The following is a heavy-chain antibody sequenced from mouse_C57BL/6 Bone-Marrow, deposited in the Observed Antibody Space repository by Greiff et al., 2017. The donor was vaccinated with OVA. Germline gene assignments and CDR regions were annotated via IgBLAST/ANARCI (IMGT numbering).Heavy chain of an antibody. V-gene: IGHV1-81*01. Sequence: QVQLQQSGAELARPGASVKLSCKASGYTFTSYGISWVKQRTGQGLEWIGEIYPRSGNTYYNEKFKGKATLPADKSSSTAYMELRSLTSEDSAVYFCARDDGYWWYFDVWGTGTTVTVSS. J-gene: IGHJ1*03. CDR2: IYPRSGNT. CDR3: ARDDGYWWYFDV. D-gene: IGHD2-3*01. CDR1: GYTFTSYG.